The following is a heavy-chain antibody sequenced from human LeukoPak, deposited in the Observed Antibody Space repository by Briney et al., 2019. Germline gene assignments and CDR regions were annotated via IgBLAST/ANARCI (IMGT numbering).Heavy chain of an antibody. CDR3: TRTGYRSNWYVPN. CDR2: IREDGSEK. CDR1: GFTFSAYW. Sequence: RPGGSLRLSCAGSGFTFSAYWMSWVRQAPGKGLEWVATIREDGSEKYYVDSVKGRFTISRDNAKNSLYLQMNSLRAEDTAVYYCTRTGYRSNWYVPNWGQGTLVTVSS. V-gene: IGHV3-7*01. J-gene: IGHJ4*02. D-gene: IGHD6-13*01.